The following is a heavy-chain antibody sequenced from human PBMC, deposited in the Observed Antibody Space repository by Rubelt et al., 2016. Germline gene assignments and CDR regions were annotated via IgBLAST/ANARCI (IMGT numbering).Heavy chain of an antibody. V-gene: IGHV4-31*02. J-gene: IGHJ6*02. CDR3: ASSSQDWNRLRPYYYYGMDV. CDR2: IYYSGST. Sequence: GYIYYSGSTYYNPSLKSRVTISVDTSKNQFSLKLSSVTAADTAVYYCASSSQDWNRLRPYYYYGMDVWGQGTTVTVSS. D-gene: IGHD1-1*01.